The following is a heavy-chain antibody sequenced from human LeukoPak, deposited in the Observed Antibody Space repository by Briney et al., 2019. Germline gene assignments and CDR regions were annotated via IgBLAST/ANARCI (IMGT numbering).Heavy chain of an antibody. CDR3: ARGVNFGVVNTNYYYYMDV. CDR2: INSDGSST. D-gene: IGHD3-3*01. J-gene: IGHJ6*03. CDR1: GFTFSSYW. V-gene: IGHV3-74*01. Sequence: GGSLRLSCAAPGFTFSSYWMHWVRQAPGKGLVWVSRINSDGSSTSYADSVKGRFTISRDNAKNTLYLQMNSLRAEDTAVYYCARGVNFGVVNTNYYYYMDVWGKGTTVTVSS.